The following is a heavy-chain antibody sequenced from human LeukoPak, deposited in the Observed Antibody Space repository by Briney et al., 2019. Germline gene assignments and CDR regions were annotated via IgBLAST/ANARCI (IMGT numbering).Heavy chain of an antibody. CDR3: ARGNLVRNNWFDP. D-gene: IGHD6-6*01. CDR2: IIPILGIA. CDR1: GGTFSSYA. V-gene: IGHV1-69*04. J-gene: IGHJ5*02. Sequence: LEVSVKVSCKASGGTFSSYAISWVRQAPGQGLEWMGRIIPILGIANYAQKFQGRVTITADKSTSTAYMELSSLRSEDTAVYYCARGNLVRNNWFDPWGQGTLVTVSS.